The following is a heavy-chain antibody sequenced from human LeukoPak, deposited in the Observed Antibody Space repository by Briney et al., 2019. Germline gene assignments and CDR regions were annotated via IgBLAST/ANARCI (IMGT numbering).Heavy chain of an antibody. J-gene: IGHJ4*02. V-gene: IGHV4-59*01. Sequence: SETLSLTCTVSGGPISSYYWSWIRQPPGKGLEWIGYIYYSGSTNYNPSLKSRVTISVDTSKNQFSLKLSSVTAADTAVYYCARVDTAILPYFDYWGQGTLVTVSS. D-gene: IGHD5-18*01. CDR1: GGPISSYY. CDR3: ARVDTAILPYFDY. CDR2: IYYSGST.